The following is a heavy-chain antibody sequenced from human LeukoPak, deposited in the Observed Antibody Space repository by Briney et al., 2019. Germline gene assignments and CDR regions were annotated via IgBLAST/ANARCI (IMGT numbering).Heavy chain of an antibody. Sequence: GGSLRLSCAASGFTFSSYGMHWVRQAPGKGLEWVAVIWYDGSNKYYADSVKGRFTISRDNSKNTLYLQMNSLRAEDTAVYYCARASEPPRTEYYDILTGYRPPRNYYYYYMDVWGKGTTVTVSS. CDR1: GFTFSSYG. CDR3: ARASEPPRTEYYDILTGYRPPRNYYYYYMDV. D-gene: IGHD3-9*01. CDR2: IWYDGSNK. J-gene: IGHJ6*03. V-gene: IGHV3-33*01.